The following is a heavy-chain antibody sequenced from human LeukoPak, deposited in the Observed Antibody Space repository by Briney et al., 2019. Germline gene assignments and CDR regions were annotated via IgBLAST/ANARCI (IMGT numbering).Heavy chain of an antibody. CDR2: ISGSGGST. D-gene: IGHD3-3*01. Sequence: GGSLRLSCAASGFTFSSYTMSWVRQAPGKGLEWVSAISGSGGSTYYADSVKGRFTISRDNSKNTLYLQMNSLRAEDTAVYYCAKDKARWSGSKYYYYYMDVWGKGTTVTVSS. J-gene: IGHJ6*03. CDR1: GFTFSSYT. CDR3: AKDKARWSGSKYYYYYMDV. V-gene: IGHV3-23*01.